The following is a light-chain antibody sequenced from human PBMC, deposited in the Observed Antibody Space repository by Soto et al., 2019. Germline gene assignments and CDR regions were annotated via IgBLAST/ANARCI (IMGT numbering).Light chain of an antibody. V-gene: IGKV1-39*01. J-gene: IGKJ2*01. Sequence: DIQMTQSPSSLSVSVGDRVTITCRASQSITNYLNWYQQKPGKAPKLLVYAASILQSGVPSRFSGNGSGTDFTLTISSLQPEDFATYYCQQSDRDPYTFGQGTKLEIK. CDR1: QSITNY. CDR3: QQSDRDPYT. CDR2: AAS.